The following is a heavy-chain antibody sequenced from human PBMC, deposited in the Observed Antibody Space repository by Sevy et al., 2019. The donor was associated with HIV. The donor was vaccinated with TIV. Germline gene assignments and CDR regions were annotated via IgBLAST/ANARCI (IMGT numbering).Heavy chain of an antibody. CDR1: GYTFTSQY. CDR3: SRDSDNYDLLTAYYHFDY. D-gene: IGHD3-9*01. Sequence: ASVKVSCKASGYTFTSQYMHWVRQAPGQGLEWMGIINPSGGSTSYAQKFQGRVTMTRDTSTSTVYMELSSLRSEDTAVYYCSRDSDNYDLLTAYYHFDYWGQGTLVTVSS. J-gene: IGHJ4*02. CDR2: INPSGGST. V-gene: IGHV1-46*01.